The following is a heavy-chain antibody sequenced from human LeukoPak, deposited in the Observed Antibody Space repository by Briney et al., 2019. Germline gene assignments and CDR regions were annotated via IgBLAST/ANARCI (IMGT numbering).Heavy chain of an antibody. CDR1: GFTFSSYS. V-gene: IGHV3-21*01. CDR3: ARGPDIVVIPIVDDSFDL. J-gene: IGHJ3*01. D-gene: IGHD2-2*01. Sequence: GGSLRLSCVASGFTFSSYSLNWVRRAPGKGLEWVSSIGSNSKYIYYADSVKGRFTSSGDNAKNSLSLQMLSLIAEDTAVYYCARGPDIVVIPIVDDSFDLWGQGTVVTVSS. CDR2: IGSNSKYI.